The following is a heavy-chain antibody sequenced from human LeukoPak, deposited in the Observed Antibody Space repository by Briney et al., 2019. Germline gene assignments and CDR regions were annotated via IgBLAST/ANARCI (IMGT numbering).Heavy chain of an antibody. CDR2: ISSSSNTI. CDR3: AKSGSYRFDY. D-gene: IGHD1-26*01. CDR1: GFTFSSYS. Sequence: GGSLRLSCAASGFTFSSYSMNWVRQAPGKGLEWVSYISSSSNTIYYADSVKGRFTISRDNAQNSLYLQMNSLRDEDTAVYYCAKSGSYRFDYWGQGTLVTVSS. J-gene: IGHJ4*02. V-gene: IGHV3-48*02.